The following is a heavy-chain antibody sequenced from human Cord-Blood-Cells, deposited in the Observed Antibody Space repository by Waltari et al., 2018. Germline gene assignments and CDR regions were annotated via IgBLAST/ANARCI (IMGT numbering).Heavy chain of an antibody. D-gene: IGHD6-13*01. CDR1: GFTFSSYA. V-gene: IGHV3-23*04. CDR3: AKVESGSSYFDY. J-gene: IGHJ4*02. CDR2: IRGSGGST. Sequence: EVQLVESGGGLVQPGGSLRLSCAASGFTFSSYAMSWVRQAPGKGVEWVSAIRGSGGSTYYADSVKGRFTISRDNTKNTLYLQMNSLRAEDTAVYYCAKVESGSSYFDYWGQGTLVTVSS.